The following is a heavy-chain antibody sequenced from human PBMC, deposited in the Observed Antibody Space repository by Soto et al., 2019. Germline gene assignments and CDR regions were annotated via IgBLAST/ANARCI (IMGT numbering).Heavy chain of an antibody. D-gene: IGHD3-10*01. CDR2: INAYNGNT. V-gene: IGHV1-18*01. CDR3: AREERFLDWFDP. CDR1: GYTFTSYG. Sequence: ALVKVSCKASGYTFTSYGISWVRQAPGQGLEWMGWINAYNGNTKYAQKFQGRVTITTDTSASTAYMELSSLRSEDTAVYYCAREERFLDWFDPWGQGTLVTVSS. J-gene: IGHJ5*02.